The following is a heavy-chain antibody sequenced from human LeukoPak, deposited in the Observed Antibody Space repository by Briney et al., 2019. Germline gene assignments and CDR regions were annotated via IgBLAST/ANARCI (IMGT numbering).Heavy chain of an antibody. D-gene: IGHD1-26*01. CDR2: INHSGST. CDR1: GGSFSGYY. J-gene: IGHJ5*02. CDR3: ARDPVGAMTWFDP. Sequence: SETLSLTCAVYGGSFSGYYWSWIRQPPGKGLEWIGEINHSGSTNYNPSLKSRVTISVDTSKNQFSLKLSTVTAADTAVYYCARDPVGAMTWFDPWGQGTLVTVSS. V-gene: IGHV4-34*01.